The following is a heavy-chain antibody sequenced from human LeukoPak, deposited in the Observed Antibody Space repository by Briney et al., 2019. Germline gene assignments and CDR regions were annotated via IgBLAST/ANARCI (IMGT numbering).Heavy chain of an antibody. CDR3: ARSPPLELNYYYGMDV. Sequence: GGSPRLSCAASGFTFSSYEMNWVRQAPGKGLEWVSYISSSGSTIYYADSVKGRFTISRDNAKNSLYLQMNSLRAEDTAVYYCARSPPLELNYYYGMDVWGQGTTVTVSS. V-gene: IGHV3-48*03. D-gene: IGHD1-7*01. J-gene: IGHJ6*02. CDR1: GFTFSSYE. CDR2: ISSSGSTI.